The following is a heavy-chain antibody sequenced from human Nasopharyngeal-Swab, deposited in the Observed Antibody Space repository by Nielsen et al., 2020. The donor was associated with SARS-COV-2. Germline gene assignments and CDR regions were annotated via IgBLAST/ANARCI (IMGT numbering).Heavy chain of an antibody. D-gene: IGHD2-21*01. J-gene: IGHJ6*02. CDR2: IKQDGSEK. Sequence: GESLKISCAASGFTFSSYWMIWVRQAPGKGLEWVANIKQDGSEKYYVDSVKGRFTISRDNAKNSLYLQMNSLRAEDTAVYYCARVGVVIAHYYYYGMDVWGQGTTVTVSS. V-gene: IGHV3-7*01. CDR1: GFTFSSYW. CDR3: ARVGVVIAHYYYYGMDV.